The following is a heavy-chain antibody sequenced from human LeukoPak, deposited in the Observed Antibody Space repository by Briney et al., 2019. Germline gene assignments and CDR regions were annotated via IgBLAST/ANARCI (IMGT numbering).Heavy chain of an antibody. V-gene: IGHV1-18*01. CDR1: GYTFTSDF. Sequence: SVTLSCKADGYTFTSDFISWVRQAPGQGLEWMGWISAYNGNANYAQKFMGRVTMTTDTATSTAYMELRSLRSDDTAVFYCARANYNSGMDVWGQGTTVTVSS. CDR2: ISAYNGNA. J-gene: IGHJ6*02. CDR3: ARANYNSGMDV.